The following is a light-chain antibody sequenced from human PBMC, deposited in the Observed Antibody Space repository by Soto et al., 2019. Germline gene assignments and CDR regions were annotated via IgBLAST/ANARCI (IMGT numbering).Light chain of an antibody. CDR1: QDIRNY. V-gene: IGKV1-9*01. Sequence: DIHVPQSPSVLSTSLGDRVTITCRASQDIRNYLAWYQQKPGKAPKVLIYAASTLLSGVPSRFSGSGSGTEFSLTISSLQPEDFGTYYCQQTDSFPITFGQGTRLEIK. CDR3: QQTDSFPIT. J-gene: IGKJ5*01. CDR2: AAS.